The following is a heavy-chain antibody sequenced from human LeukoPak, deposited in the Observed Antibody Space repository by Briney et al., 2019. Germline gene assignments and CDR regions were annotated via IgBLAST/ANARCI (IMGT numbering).Heavy chain of an antibody. CDR2: INHSGST. D-gene: IGHD6-19*01. CDR1: GGSFSGYY. J-gene: IGHJ6*02. CDR3: ARSRALIAVAGTSYYYYYGMDV. V-gene: IGHV4-34*01. Sequence: SETLSLTCAVYGGSFSGYYWSWIRQPPGKGLEWIGEINHSGSTNYNPSLKSRVTISVDTSKNQFSLKLSSVTAADTAVYYCARSRALIAVAGTSYYYYYGMDVWGQGTTVTVSS.